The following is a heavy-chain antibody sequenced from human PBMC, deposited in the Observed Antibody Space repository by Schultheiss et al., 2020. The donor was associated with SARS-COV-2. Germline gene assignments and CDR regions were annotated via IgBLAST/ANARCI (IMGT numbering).Heavy chain of an antibody. J-gene: IGHJ6*02. V-gene: IGHV1-46*01. CDR1: GYTFTGYY. CDR3: AKGQARDGFSYVYYGMDV. CDR2: INPCGGRT. Sequence: ASVKVSCKASGYTFTGYYMHWVRQAPGQGLEWMGIINPCGGRTSYAQKFQGRVTMTTDTSTSTAYMELSSLRSEDTAVYYCAKGQARDGFSYVYYGMDVWGQGTTVTVSS. D-gene: IGHD5-18*01.